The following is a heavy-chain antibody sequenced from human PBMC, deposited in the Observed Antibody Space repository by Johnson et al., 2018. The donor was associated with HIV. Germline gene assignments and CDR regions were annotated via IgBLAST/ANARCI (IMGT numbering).Heavy chain of an antibody. V-gene: IGHV3-13*01. CDR1: GFTFSSYD. CDR3: ARANSRGAEYSNLGAFDI. Sequence: VQLVESGGGLVQPGGSLRLSCAASGFTFSSYDMHWVRQATGKGLEWVSAIGTAGDTYYPGSVKGRFTISRENAKNSLYLQMNNLRAGDTAVYNCARANSRGAEYSNLGAFDIWGQGTMVTVSS. J-gene: IGHJ3*02. D-gene: IGHD6-6*01. CDR2: IGTAGDT.